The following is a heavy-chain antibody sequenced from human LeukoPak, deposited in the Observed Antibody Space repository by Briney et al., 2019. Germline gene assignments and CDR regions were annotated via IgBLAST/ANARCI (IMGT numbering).Heavy chain of an antibody. CDR1: GGTFINYG. CDR2: IVPAFGTT. Sequence: SVKVSFKASGGTFINYGFTWVRQAPGQGLECMGAIVPAFGTTNYAEKFQDRVTITADTSTSTVYMQLSSLRSEDTAVYYCARVGGPMVRGVFDYWGQGTLLTVSS. V-gene: IGHV1-69*06. J-gene: IGHJ4*02. D-gene: IGHD3-10*01. CDR3: ARVGGPMVRGVFDY.